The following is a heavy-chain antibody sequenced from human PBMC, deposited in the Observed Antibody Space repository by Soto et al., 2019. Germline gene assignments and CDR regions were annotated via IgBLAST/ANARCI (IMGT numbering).Heavy chain of an antibody. D-gene: IGHD2-15*01. V-gene: IGHV4-59*01. CDR3: ARDMGGGCNGDTCSHNWFAP. Sequence: SETLSLTCTVSGGSISSYYWSWIRQPPGKGLEWIGYIDYSGSTNYNPSLKSRVTLSVDTTKNQFSLNLRSVTAADTAVYYCARDMGGGCNGDTCSHNWFAPWGQGPLVTVS. J-gene: IGHJ5*02. CDR2: IDYSGST. CDR1: GGSISSYY.